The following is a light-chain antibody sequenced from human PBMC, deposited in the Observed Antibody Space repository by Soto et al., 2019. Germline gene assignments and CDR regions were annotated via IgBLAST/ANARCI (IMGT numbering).Light chain of an antibody. CDR1: QSVSSN. CDR3: QQYNNWPRT. CDR2: GAS. J-gene: IGKJ1*01. V-gene: IGKV3-15*01. Sequence: EIVMTQSPATLSVSPGERATHSCRTSQSVSSNLAWYQQKPGQAPRILIYGASTRATGIPARFSGSGSGTEFTLTISSLQSEDFAVYYCQQYNNWPRTFGQGTKVDIK.